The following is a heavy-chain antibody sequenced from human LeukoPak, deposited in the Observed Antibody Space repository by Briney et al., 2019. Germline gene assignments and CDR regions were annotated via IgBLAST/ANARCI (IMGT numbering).Heavy chain of an antibody. CDR3: ARDHGRFGESDDY. V-gene: IGHV3-43D*03. D-gene: IGHD3-10*01. CDR1: GFTFDDYA. J-gene: IGHJ4*02. CDR2: ISWDGGST. Sequence: GGSLRLSCAASGFTFDDYAMHWVRQAPGKGLEWVSLISWDGGSTYYADSVKGRFTISRDNAKNSLYLQMNSLRAEDTAVYYCARDHGRFGESDDYWGQGTLVTVSS.